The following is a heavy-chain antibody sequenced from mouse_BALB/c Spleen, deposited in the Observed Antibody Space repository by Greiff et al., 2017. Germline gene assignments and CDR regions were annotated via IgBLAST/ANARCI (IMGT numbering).Heavy chain of an antibody. D-gene: IGHD1-1*01. CDR3: ARGVYGGYYFDY. CDR1: GYSITSGYY. V-gene: IGHV3-6*02. CDR2: ISYDGSN. Sequence: EVQRVESGPGLVKPSQSLSLTCSVTGYSITSGYYWNWIRQFPGNKLEWLGYISYDGSNNYNPSLKNRISITRDTSKNQFFLKLNSVTTEDTATYYCARGVYGGYYFDYWGQGTTLTVSS. J-gene: IGHJ2*01.